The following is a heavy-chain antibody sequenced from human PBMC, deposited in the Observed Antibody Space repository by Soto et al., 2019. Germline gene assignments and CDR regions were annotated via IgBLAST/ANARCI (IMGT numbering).Heavy chain of an antibody. D-gene: IGHD3-3*01. V-gene: IGHV3-30*18. CDR2: ISYDGSNK. CDR3: AKDRGVVRFLEFYGMDV. J-gene: IGHJ6*02. Sequence: GGSLRLSCAASGFTFSSYGMHWVRQAPGKGLEWVAVISYDGSNKYYADSVKGRFTISRDNSKNTLYLQMNSLRAEDTAVYYCAKDRGVVRFLEFYGMDVWGQGTTVTVSS. CDR1: GFTFSSYG.